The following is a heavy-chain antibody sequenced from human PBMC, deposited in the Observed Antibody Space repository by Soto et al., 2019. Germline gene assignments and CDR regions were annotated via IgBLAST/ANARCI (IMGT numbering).Heavy chain of an antibody. J-gene: IGHJ1*01. D-gene: IGHD2-2*01. CDR2: IYYSGNT. V-gene: IGHV4-59*01. Sequence: SETLSLTCTVSGDSIRNYYWSWIRQPPGKGLEWIGYIYYSGNTNYNPSLKSRVTISLDTSKNQFSLKLTSVTAADTAIYYCARGIASSSRTSLFDWGQGALVPVSS. CDR1: GDSIRNYY. CDR3: ARGIASSSRTSLFD.